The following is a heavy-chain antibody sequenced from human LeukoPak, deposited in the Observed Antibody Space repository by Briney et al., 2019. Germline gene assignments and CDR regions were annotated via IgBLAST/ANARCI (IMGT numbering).Heavy chain of an antibody. Sequence: PGGSLRLSCAASGFTFSSFDMNWVRPAPGKGLEWVSSISTSSRYIYYRDSVKGRFTISRDDAKNSLYLQMNSLRVEDTAVYYCARADCSGSTCYLRRSWFDPWGQGTLVTVSS. CDR3: ARADCSGSTCYLRRSWFDP. D-gene: IGHD2-2*01. CDR1: GFTFSSFD. J-gene: IGHJ5*02. V-gene: IGHV3-21*01. CDR2: ISTSSRYI.